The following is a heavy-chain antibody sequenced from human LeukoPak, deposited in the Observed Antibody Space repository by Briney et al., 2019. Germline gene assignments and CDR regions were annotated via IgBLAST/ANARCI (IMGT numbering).Heavy chain of an antibody. CDR2: INEHGSTT. CDR1: GFTFDDFA. V-gene: IGHV3-43*02. D-gene: IGHD6-13*01. CDR3: ASGSSSPATDLYYYGMDV. Sequence: GGSLRLSCAASGFTFDDFAMHWVRQAPGKGLEWVSLINEHGSTTFQADSVKGRFTISRDNSKNTLYLQMNSLRAEDTAVYYCASGSSSPATDLYYYGMDVWGQGTTVTVSS. J-gene: IGHJ6*02.